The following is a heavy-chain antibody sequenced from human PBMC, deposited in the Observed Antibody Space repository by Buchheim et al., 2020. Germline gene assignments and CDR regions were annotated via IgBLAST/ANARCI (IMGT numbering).Heavy chain of an antibody. CDR2: INHSGST. Sequence: QVQLQQWGAGLLKPSETLSLTCAVYGGSFSGYYWSWIRQPPGKGLEWIGEINHSGSTNYNPSLKSRVTMSVDTSKNQFSLKLSSVTAADTAVYYCASTSSYGDYAFDIWGQGT. V-gene: IGHV4-34*01. CDR3: ASTSSYGDYAFDI. CDR1: GGSFSGYY. J-gene: IGHJ3*02. D-gene: IGHD4-17*01.